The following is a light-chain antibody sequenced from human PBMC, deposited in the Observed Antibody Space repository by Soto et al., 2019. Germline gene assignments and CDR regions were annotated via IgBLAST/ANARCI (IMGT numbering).Light chain of an antibody. CDR1: SSDVGGYNY. J-gene: IGLJ3*02. CDR3: TSYTSSSPWV. V-gene: IGLV2-14*01. CDR2: EVS. Sequence: QSVLTQPASVSGYPGQSITISCTGTSSDVGGYNYVSWFQQHPGKAPKLMIFEVSNRPSGVSNRFSGSKSGNTASLTISGLQADDEADYYCTSYTSSSPWVFGGGTKLTVL.